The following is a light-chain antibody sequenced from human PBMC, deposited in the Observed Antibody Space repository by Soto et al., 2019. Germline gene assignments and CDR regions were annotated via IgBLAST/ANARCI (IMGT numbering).Light chain of an antibody. Sequence: QSVLTQPASVSGSPGQSITISCTGTSSDVGGYNYVSWYQQHPGKAPKLMIYEVSNRPSGVSNRFSGSKSGNTASLTISGLQPEDEADYYCSSYRRTINYVFGNGTKVTV. V-gene: IGLV2-14*01. CDR3: SSYRRTINYV. CDR1: SSDVGGYNY. J-gene: IGLJ1*01. CDR2: EVS.